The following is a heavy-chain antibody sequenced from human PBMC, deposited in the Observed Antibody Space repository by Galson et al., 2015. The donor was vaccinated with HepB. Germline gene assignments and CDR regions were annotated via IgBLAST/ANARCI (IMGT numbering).Heavy chain of an antibody. CDR2: ISSSSSII. CDR1: GFTFSSYS. J-gene: IGHJ4*02. V-gene: IGHV3-48*01. CDR3: ARGEGYCSGGSRYYDY. D-gene: IGHD2-15*01. Sequence: SLRLSCAATGFTFSSYSMNWVRQAPGKGLEWVSYISSSSSIIYYADSVRGRFTISRDNAKNSLYLQMNSLRAEDSSVYYCARGEGYCSGGSRYYDYWGQGTPVTAFS.